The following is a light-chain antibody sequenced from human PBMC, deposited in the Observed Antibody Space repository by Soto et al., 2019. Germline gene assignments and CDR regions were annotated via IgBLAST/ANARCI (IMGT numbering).Light chain of an antibody. Sequence: DIQMTQSPSTLSASVGDRFSITCRASQSISNWLAWYQQKPGKAPXXLIYDASSLESGVPSRFSGGGFGTDFTLTISSLQPDDFATYYCQQYSSYSTFGQGTKVDIK. CDR3: QQYSSYST. CDR1: QSISNW. V-gene: IGKV1-5*01. CDR2: DAS. J-gene: IGKJ1*01.